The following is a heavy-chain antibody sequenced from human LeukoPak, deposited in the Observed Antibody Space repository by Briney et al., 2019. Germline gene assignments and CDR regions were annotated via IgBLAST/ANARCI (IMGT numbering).Heavy chain of an antibody. CDR3: AKVNIVVVPAAMHGFDY. D-gene: IGHD2-2*01. J-gene: IGHJ4*02. CDR2: IRYDGSNK. V-gene: IGHV3-30*02. Sequence: GGSLRLSCAASGFTFGSYGMHWVRQAPGKGLEWVAFIRYDGSNKYYADSVKGRFTISRDNSKNTLYLQMNSLRAEDTAVYYCAKVNIVVVPAAMHGFDYWGQGTLVTVSS. CDR1: GFTFGSYG.